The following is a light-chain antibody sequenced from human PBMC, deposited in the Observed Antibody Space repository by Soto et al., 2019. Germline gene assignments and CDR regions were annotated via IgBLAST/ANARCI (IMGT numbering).Light chain of an antibody. J-gene: IGLJ3*02. V-gene: IGLV2-8*01. Sequence: QSVLTQPPSASGSPGQSVTISCTGTSSDVGAYNYVSWYQQHAGKAPKLVIYEVTKRPSGVPDRFSGSKSANTASLTVSGPQGEEGADYYCSSFASSNTGVFGGGTKLTAL. CDR2: EVT. CDR1: SSDVGAYNY. CDR3: SSFASSNTGV.